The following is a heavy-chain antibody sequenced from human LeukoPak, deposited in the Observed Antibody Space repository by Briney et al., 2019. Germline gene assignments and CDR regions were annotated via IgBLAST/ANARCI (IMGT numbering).Heavy chain of an antibody. CDR3: ARAGGSSGYSDAFDI. D-gene: IGHD3-22*01. J-gene: IGHJ3*02. V-gene: IGHV4-30-2*01. CDR1: GGSISSGGYS. CDR2: IYHSGST. Sequence: SSETLSLTCAVSGGSISSGGYSWSWIRQPPGKGLEWIGYIYHSGSTYDNPALKSRVTISVDRSKNQFSLKLSSVTAAETAVYYCARAGGSSGYSDAFDIWGQGTMVTVSS.